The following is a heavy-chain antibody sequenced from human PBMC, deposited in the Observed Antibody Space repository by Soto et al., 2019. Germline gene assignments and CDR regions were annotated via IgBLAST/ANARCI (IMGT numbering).Heavy chain of an antibody. CDR3: AKGYYGSGIYDAFDI. CDR1: GFTFSSYA. J-gene: IGHJ3*02. D-gene: IGHD3-10*01. Sequence: PGGSLRLSCAASGFTFSSYAMSWVRQAPGKGLEWVSAISGSGGSTYYADSVKGRVTISRDNSKNTLYLQMNSLRAEDTAVYYCAKGYYGSGIYDAFDIWGQGTMVTVSS. V-gene: IGHV3-23*01. CDR2: ISGSGGST.